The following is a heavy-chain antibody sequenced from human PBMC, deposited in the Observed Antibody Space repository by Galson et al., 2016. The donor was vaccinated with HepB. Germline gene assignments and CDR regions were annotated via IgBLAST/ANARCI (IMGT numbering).Heavy chain of an antibody. CDR2: ISYDGNNR. CDR3: ARDRGLLHYYYGMDV. Sequence: SLRLSCATSGFTFNNYVINWVRQAPGKGLEWVAVISYDGNNRHYADAVKGRFTISRDSSTNTVYLQMNSLRADDTAVYFCARDRGLLHYYYGMDVWGQGTTVTVSS. J-gene: IGHJ6*02. CDR1: GFTFNNYV. D-gene: IGHD4-17*01. V-gene: IGHV3-33*08.